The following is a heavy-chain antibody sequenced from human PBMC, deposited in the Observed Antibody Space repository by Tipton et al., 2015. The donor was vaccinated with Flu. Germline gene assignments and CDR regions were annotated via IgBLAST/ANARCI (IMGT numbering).Heavy chain of an antibody. CDR2: IYTSGST. J-gene: IGHJ5*02. V-gene: IGHV4-61*02. CDR1: GGSISSGSYY. D-gene: IGHD3-22*01. CDR3: ARDGEADYYDSSGLNWFDP. Sequence: TLSFTCTVSGGSISSGSYYWSWIRQPAGKGLEWIGRIYTSGSTNYNPSLKSRVTISVDTSKNQFSLKLSSVTAADTAVYYCARDGEADYYDSSGLNWFDPWGQGTLVTVSS.